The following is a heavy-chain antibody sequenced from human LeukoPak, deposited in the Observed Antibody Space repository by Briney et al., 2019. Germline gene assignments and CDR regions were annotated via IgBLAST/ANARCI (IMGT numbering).Heavy chain of an antibody. CDR3: ARRHYYDSSGYPRY. CDR2: IRYDGSNK. D-gene: IGHD3-22*01. V-gene: IGHV3-30*02. Sequence: GGSLRLSCAASGFTFNNYDMHWVRQAPGKGLEWVAFIRYDGSNKYYADSVKGRFTISRDNSKNTLSLQMNSLRAEDTAVYYCARRHYYDSSGYPRYWGQGTLVTVSS. CDR1: GFTFNNYD. J-gene: IGHJ4*02.